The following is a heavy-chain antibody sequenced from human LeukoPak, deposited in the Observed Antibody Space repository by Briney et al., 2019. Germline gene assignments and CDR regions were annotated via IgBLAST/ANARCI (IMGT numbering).Heavy chain of an antibody. Sequence: PGGSLRLSCAASGFSFSIYAVSWVRQAPGKGLEWVSGISDGGSRTYYADSVKGRFTISRDDSKNTLYLQMNSLRAEDTAVYYCAKVQLGIGIDYWGQGTLVTVSP. CDR2: ISDGGSRT. CDR1: GFSFSIYA. CDR3: AKVQLGIGIDY. J-gene: IGHJ4*02. D-gene: IGHD7-27*01. V-gene: IGHV3-23*01.